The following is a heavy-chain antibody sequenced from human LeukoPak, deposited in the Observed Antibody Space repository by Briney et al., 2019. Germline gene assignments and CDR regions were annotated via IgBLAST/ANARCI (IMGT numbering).Heavy chain of an antibody. CDR1: GYSFTNYW. D-gene: IGHD6-19*01. V-gene: IGHV5-51*01. Sequence: GESLKISCKGSGYSFTNYWIGWVRQMPGKGLEWMGIIYPGDSDTLYSPSFEDQVTISADKSISTAYLQWSSLKASDTAMYYCARESSSGLMNDAFDIWGQGTMVTVSS. CDR3: ARESSSGLMNDAFDI. CDR2: IYPGDSDT. J-gene: IGHJ3*02.